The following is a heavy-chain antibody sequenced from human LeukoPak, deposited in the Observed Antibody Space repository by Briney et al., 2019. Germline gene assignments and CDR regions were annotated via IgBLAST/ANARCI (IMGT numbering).Heavy chain of an antibody. CDR3: ARGIRDSYYGVDV. J-gene: IGHJ6*02. Sequence: ASVKVSCKASGYTFASYGITWVRQAPGQGLEWMGWISAYNGDTNYAQNLQGRVTMTTETSTSTAYMELRSLRPDDTAVYYCARGIRDSYYGVDVWGQGTTVTVSS. V-gene: IGHV1-18*01. CDR2: ISAYNGDT. CDR1: GYTFASYG.